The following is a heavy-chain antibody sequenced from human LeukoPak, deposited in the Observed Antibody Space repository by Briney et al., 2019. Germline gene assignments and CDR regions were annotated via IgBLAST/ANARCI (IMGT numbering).Heavy chain of an antibody. Sequence: PGASVKVSCKASGGTFSSYAISWVRQAPGQGLEWMGGIIPIFGTANYAQKFQGRVTMTRETSISTAYMELSRLRSDDTAVYYCAREGCSSTSCYTHWGQGTLVTVSS. J-gene: IGHJ4*02. CDR3: AREGCSSTSCYTH. V-gene: IGHV1-69*05. D-gene: IGHD2-2*02. CDR1: GGTFSSYA. CDR2: IIPIFGTA.